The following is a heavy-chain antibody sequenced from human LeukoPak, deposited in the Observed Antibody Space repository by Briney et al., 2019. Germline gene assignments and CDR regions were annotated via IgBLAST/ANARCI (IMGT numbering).Heavy chain of an antibody. V-gene: IGHV4-38-2*01. D-gene: IGHD2-2*01. CDR3: ARSLSTAGIDY. CDR1: GYSISTGRY. Sequence: SETLSLTCAVSGYSISTGRYWGWIRQPPGKGLEWIGGIYHSGSTYYNPSLKSRVTISVDTSKNHFSLTLRSVTAADTAVYYCARSLSTAGIDYWGQGTLVTVSS. J-gene: IGHJ4*02. CDR2: IYHSGST.